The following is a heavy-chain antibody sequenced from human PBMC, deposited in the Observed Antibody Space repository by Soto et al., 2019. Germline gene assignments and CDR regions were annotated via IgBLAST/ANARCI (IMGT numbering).Heavy chain of an antibody. J-gene: IGHJ6*02. CDR2: ISGSGGST. CDR1: GFTFSSYA. D-gene: IGHD1-7*01. V-gene: IGHV3-23*01. Sequence: LRLSCAASGFTFSSYAMSWVRQAPGKGLEWVSAISGSGGSTYYADSVKGRFTISRDNSKNTLYLQMNSLRAEDTAVYYCAKTVGGLELRRVAYYYYGMDVWGQGTTVTVSS. CDR3: AKTVGGLELRRVAYYYYGMDV.